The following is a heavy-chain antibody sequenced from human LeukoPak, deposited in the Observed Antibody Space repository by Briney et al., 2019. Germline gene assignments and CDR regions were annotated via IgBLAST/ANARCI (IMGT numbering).Heavy chain of an antibody. J-gene: IGHJ4*02. CDR3: ARDRGVVVAATSFDY. CDR1: GYTFNTYG. D-gene: IGHD2-15*01. CDR2: ISTYNGNT. V-gene: IGHV1-18*01. Sequence: ASVKVSCKASGYTFNTYGISWVGQAPGQGLEWMGWISTYNGNTNYAQNLQGRVTMTTDTSTSTAYMELRSLRSDDTAVYYCARDRGVVVAATSFDYWGQGTLVTVSS.